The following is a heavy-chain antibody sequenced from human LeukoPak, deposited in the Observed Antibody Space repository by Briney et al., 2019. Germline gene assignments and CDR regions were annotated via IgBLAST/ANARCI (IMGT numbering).Heavy chain of an antibody. CDR2: IKQEGSEK. Sequence: GGSLTLSCAASGFTFSSYWMSWLRQSPGKALEWVANIKQEGSEKYYVESVKGRFTISRDNAKNSLYLQMNSLRGEDTAVYYCARERGKLGYCSSTSCYGAFDIWGQGTMVTVSS. V-gene: IGHV3-7*01. D-gene: IGHD2-2*01. CDR3: ARERGKLGYCSSTSCYGAFDI. J-gene: IGHJ3*02. CDR1: GFTFSSYW.